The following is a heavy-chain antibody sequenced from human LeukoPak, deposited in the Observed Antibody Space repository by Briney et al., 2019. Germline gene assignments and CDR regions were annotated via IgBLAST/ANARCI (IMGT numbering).Heavy chain of an antibody. J-gene: IGHJ4*02. CDR3: AKDRVDSSGYWDY. Sequence: QPGRSLRLSCAASGFTFSSYAMSWVRQAPGKGLEWVSAISGSGGSTYYADSVKGRFTISRDNSKNTLYLQMNSLRAEDTAVYYCAKDRVDSSGYWDYWGQGTLVTVSS. CDR1: GFTFSSYA. V-gene: IGHV3-23*01. D-gene: IGHD3-22*01. CDR2: ISGSGGST.